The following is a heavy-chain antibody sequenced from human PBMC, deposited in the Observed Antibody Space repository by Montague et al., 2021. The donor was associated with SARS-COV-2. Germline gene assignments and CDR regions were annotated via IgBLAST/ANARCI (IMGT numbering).Heavy chain of an antibody. Sequence: TLSLTCTVSGGSISSGSYYWSWIRQPAGKGLEWIGRIYTTGRTNYNPSLKSRVTTSVDTSKNQFSLKLSSVTAADTAAYYCASERAYDYGSGTYPGGFDIWGQGTMVTVSS. J-gene: IGHJ3*02. CDR2: IYTTGRT. CDR3: ASERAYDYGSGTYPGGFDI. D-gene: IGHD3-10*01. V-gene: IGHV4-61*02. CDR1: GGSISSGSYY.